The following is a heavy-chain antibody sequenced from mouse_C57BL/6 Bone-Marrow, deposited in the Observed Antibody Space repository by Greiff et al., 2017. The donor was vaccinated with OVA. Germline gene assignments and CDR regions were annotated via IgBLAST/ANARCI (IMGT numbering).Heavy chain of an antibody. J-gene: IGHJ3*01. D-gene: IGHD3-2*02. Sequence: VQLQQSGAELARPGASVKLSCKASGYTFTSYGISWVKQRTGQGLEWIGEIYPRSGNTYYNEKFKGKATLTADKSSSTAYMELRSLTSEDSAVYFCARGARKLRLWFAYWGQGTLVTVSA. V-gene: IGHV1-81*01. CDR1: GYTFTSYG. CDR2: IYPRSGNT. CDR3: ARGARKLRLWFAY.